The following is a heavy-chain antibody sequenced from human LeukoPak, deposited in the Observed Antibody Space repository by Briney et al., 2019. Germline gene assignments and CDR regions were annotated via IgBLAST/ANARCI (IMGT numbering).Heavy chain of an antibody. J-gene: IGHJ6*03. Sequence: GGSLRLSCAASGFTFDDYAMHWVRQAPGKGLEWVSGISWKSDRIGYADSVKGRFTISRDNAKNSLYLQMNSLRAEDTALYYCAKSGIIQGYYFYYMDVWGKGTTVTVSS. CDR2: ISWKSDRI. V-gene: IGHV3-9*01. CDR3: AKSGIIQGYYFYYMDV. D-gene: IGHD5-18*01. CDR1: GFTFDDYA.